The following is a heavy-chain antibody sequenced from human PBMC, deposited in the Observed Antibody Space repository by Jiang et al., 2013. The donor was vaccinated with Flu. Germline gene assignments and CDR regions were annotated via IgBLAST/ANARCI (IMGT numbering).Heavy chain of an antibody. V-gene: IGHV3-23*04. CDR1: GFTFSSYA. J-gene: IGHJ4*02. CDR2: ISGSGGST. Sequence: VQLVESGGGLVQPGGSLRLSCAASGFTFSSYAMSWVRQAPGKGLEWVSAISGSGGSTYYADSVKGRFTISRDNSKNTLYLQMNSLRAEDTAVYYCANPQDPGIAAAGTGFYDYWGQGTLVTVSS. CDR3: ANPQDPGIAAAGTGFYDY. D-gene: IGHD6-13*01.